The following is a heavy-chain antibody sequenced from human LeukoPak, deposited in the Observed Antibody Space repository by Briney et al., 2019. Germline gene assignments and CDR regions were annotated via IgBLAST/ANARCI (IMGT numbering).Heavy chain of an antibody. Sequence: ASVKVSCKASGYTFNNYGMSWVRQAPGQGLEWMGWISAHNDKANYAQKLQGRVTMTRDTSTSTAYMELKSLRSDDTAVYYCARDPGYSSSWYFDYWGQGTLVTVSS. V-gene: IGHV1-18*01. CDR1: GYTFNNYG. CDR2: ISAHNDKA. J-gene: IGHJ4*02. CDR3: ARDPGYSSSWYFDY. D-gene: IGHD6-13*01.